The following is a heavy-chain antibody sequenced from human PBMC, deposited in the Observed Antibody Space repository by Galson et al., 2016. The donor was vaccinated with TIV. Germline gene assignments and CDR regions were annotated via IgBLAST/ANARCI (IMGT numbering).Heavy chain of an antibody. CDR1: GYSINSGYY. J-gene: IGHJ6*02. CDR2: IDHSGIT. V-gene: IGHV4-38-2*01. CDR3: MREGSTVTMHHYFGMDV. D-gene: IGHD4-11*01. Sequence: LSLTCAVSGYSINSGYYWGWVRQPPGKRLEWIGSIDHSGITYSNPSLKSRLTMSVDTSSDLFSLRLTSVTAADTAIYYWMREGSTVTMHHYFGMDVWGQGTTVVVSS.